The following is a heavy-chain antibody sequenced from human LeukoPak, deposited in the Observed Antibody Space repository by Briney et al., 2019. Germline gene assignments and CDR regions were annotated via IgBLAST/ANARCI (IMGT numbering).Heavy chain of an antibody. CDR2: ISASGGST. CDR1: GFTFSSYA. J-gene: IGHJ4*02. CDR3: AKGRNDYKYYFDY. V-gene: IGHV3-23*01. D-gene: IGHD5-24*01. Sequence: GGSLRLSCAASGFTFSSYAMSWVRQAPGKGLDWVSLISASGGSTYYADSVKGRFTISRDNSKNTLYLQMSSLRAEDTAVYYCAKGRNDYKYYFDYWGQGTLVTVSS.